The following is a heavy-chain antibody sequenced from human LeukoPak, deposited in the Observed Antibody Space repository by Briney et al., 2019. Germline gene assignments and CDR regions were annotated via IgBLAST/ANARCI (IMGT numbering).Heavy chain of an antibody. CDR2: ISYDGSNK. D-gene: IGHD3-3*01. Sequence: GRSLRLSCAASEFTFSSYVMRWVRQAPGKGLEWVAVISYDGSNKYYADSVKGRFTISRDNSKNTLYLQMNCLRAEDTAVYYCAREYDSLSGAFDIWGQGTTVTVSS. CDR3: AREYDSLSGAFDI. V-gene: IGHV3-30-3*01. CDR1: EFTFSSYV. J-gene: IGHJ3*02.